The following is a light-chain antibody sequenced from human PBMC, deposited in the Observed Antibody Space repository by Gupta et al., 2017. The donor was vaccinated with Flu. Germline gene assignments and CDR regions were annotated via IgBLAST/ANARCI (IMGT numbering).Light chain of an antibody. J-gene: IGKJ2*01. CDR2: LGS. CDR1: QSLLHSNGYNY. CDR3: MQALQTPRYT. Sequence: DIVMTPSPLSLPVTPGEPASISCRSSQSLLHSNGYNYLDWYLQKPGQSPHLLIYLGSHRASGVPDRFSGSGSGTDFTLKISRVETEDFGVYYCMQALQTPRYTFGQGTKLEIK. V-gene: IGKV2-28*01.